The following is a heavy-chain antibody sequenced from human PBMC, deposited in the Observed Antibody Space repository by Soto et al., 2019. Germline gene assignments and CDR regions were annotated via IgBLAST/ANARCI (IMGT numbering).Heavy chain of an antibody. Sequence: QVQLVQSGAEEKKPGASVKVSCKASGYTFTSYAMHWVRQAPGQRLEWMGWINAGNGNTKYSQKFQGRVTITRDTSASTAYMELSSLRSEDTAVYYCARDRYRMPISAGYYYYGMDVWGQGTTVTVSS. J-gene: IGHJ6*02. V-gene: IGHV1-3*05. D-gene: IGHD3-16*01. CDR1: GYTFTSYA. CDR3: ARDRYRMPISAGYYYYGMDV. CDR2: INAGNGNT.